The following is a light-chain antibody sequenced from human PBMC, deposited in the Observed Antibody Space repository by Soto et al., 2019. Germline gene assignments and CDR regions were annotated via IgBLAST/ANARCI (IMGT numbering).Light chain of an antibody. CDR2: EVS. Sequence: QSALTQPASVSASPGQSITITCSGSSSDIGRYDYVYWYQQHPGNAPKLMIYEVSNRTSGVSDRFSGSKSGNTASLTISRLPVDDEADYYCVSYRDPSKLVFGPGTKLTVL. CDR3: VSYRDPSKLV. V-gene: IGLV2-14*01. CDR1: SSDIGRYDY. J-gene: IGLJ1*01.